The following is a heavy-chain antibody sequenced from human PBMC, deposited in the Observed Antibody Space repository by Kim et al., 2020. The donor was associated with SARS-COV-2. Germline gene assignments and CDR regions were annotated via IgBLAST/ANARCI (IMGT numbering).Heavy chain of an antibody. D-gene: IGHD3-10*01. CDR3: ARAGTFTVRGVMRVPAYYFDY. CDR2: ISSSSSYI. V-gene: IGHV3-21*01. J-gene: IGHJ4*02. Sequence: GGSLRLSCAASGFTFSSYSMNWVRQAPGKGLEWVSSISSSSSYIYYADSVKGRFTISRDNAKNSLYLQMNSLRAEDTAVYYCARAGTFTVRGVMRVPAYYFDYWGQGTLATVSS. CDR1: GFTFSSYS.